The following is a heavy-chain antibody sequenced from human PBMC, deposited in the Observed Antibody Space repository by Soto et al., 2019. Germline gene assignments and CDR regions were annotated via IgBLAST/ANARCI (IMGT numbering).Heavy chain of an antibody. CDR3: ARVGTVVRGVIMGPGDYYYYGMDV. J-gene: IGHJ6*02. CDR1: GFPFDDYG. CDR2: INWNGGST. V-gene: IGHV3-20*04. D-gene: IGHD3-10*01. Sequence: PGGSLILSCAASGFPFDDYGMRWVFQAPWSGLEWVSGINWNGGSTGYADSVKGRFTISRDNAKNSLYLQMNSLRAEDTALYYCARVGTVVRGVIMGPGDYYYYGMDVWGQGT.